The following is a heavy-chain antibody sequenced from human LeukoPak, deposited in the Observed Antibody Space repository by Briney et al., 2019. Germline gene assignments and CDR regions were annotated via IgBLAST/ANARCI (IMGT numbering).Heavy chain of an antibody. CDR3: AREDSDYYPSAY. J-gene: IGHJ4*02. D-gene: IGHD4-11*01. Sequence: SETLSLTCTVSGGSIGTYYWSWIRQPPGKGLEWIGYIYYSGITNYNPSLKSRVTISVDTSKNQFSLLLSSVTAADTAVYYCAREDSDYYPSAYWGQGALVTVSS. CDR1: GGSIGTYY. CDR2: IYYSGIT. V-gene: IGHV4-59*01.